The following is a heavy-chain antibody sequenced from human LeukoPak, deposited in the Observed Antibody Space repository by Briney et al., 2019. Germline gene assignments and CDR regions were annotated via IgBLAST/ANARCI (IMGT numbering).Heavy chain of an antibody. D-gene: IGHD5/OR15-5a*01. Sequence: SQTLSLTCTVSGGSISSGSYYWSWIRQPAGKGLEWIGRIYTSGSTNYNPSLKSRVTISVDTSKNQFSLKMSSVTAADTAVYYCARSSRSTETAFDIWGQGTMVTVSS. J-gene: IGHJ3*02. CDR2: IYTSGST. CDR3: ARSSRSTETAFDI. CDR1: GGSISSGSYY. V-gene: IGHV4-61*02.